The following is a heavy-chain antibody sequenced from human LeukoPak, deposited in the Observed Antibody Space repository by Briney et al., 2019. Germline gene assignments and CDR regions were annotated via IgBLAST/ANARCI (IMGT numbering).Heavy chain of an antibody. CDR2: IYYSGST. D-gene: IGHD5-18*01. V-gene: IGHV4-59*01. CDR3: ARTTEGGYTYDYFYYYYMDV. Sequence: SETLSLTCTVSAGSISTYYWSWLRQPAGKGLEWIGYIYYSGSTNYNPSLESRVTISVDTSKNQFSLKLSSVTAADTAVYYCARTTEGGYTYDYFYYYYMDVWGKGTTVTISS. J-gene: IGHJ6*03. CDR1: AGSISTYY.